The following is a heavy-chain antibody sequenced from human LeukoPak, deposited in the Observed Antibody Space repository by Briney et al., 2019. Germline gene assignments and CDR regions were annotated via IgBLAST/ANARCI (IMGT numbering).Heavy chain of an antibody. CDR3: AKDSGSCSGGSCHRDYYGLDV. V-gene: IGHV3-9*01. D-gene: IGHD2-15*01. Sequence: GGSLRLSCAASGFKFDYYAMHWVRQAPGKGLEWVSGSNWDGNNIGYGDSVKGRFTISRDNAKNSLYLQMTSLRAEDTALYFCAKDSGSCSGGSCHRDYYGLDVWGQGTTVTVSS. J-gene: IGHJ6*02. CDR1: GFKFDYYA. CDR2: SNWDGNNI.